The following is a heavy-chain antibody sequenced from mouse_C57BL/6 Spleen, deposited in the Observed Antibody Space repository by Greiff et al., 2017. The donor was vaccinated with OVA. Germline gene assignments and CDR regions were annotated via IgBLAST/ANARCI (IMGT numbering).Heavy chain of an antibody. D-gene: IGHD2-4*01. Sequence: EVKVVESGGGLVKPGGSLKLSCAASGFTFSDYGMHWVRQAPEKGLEWVAYISSGSSTIYYADTVKGRFTISRDNAKNTLFLQMTSLRSEDTAMYYCARDFYDYLYAMDYWGQGTSVTVSS. CDR1: GFTFSDYG. J-gene: IGHJ4*01. CDR2: ISSGSSTI. V-gene: IGHV5-17*01. CDR3: ARDFYDYLYAMDY.